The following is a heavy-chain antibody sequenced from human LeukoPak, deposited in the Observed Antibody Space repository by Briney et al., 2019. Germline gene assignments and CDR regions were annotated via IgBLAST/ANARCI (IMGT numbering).Heavy chain of an antibody. CDR2: ISYTGNT. V-gene: IGHV4-59*01. D-gene: IGHD5-24*01. CDR3: TRDRRDGYNYVDR. Sequence: PSETLSLTCAVYGGSFSGYYWSWIRQPPGKGLEWIGYISYTGNTEYNPSLKSRVTISVDTSKNQLTLKLSSVTAADTAVYFCTRDRRDGYNYVDRWGQGTLVTVSS. J-gene: IGHJ5*02. CDR1: GGSFSGYY.